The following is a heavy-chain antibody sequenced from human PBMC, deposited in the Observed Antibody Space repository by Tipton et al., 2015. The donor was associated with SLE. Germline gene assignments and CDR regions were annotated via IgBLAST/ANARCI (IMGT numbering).Heavy chain of an antibody. J-gene: IGHJ4*02. CDR1: GFRFGDYD. CDR3: CCLRWSDNFGY. D-gene: IGHD4-23*01. V-gene: IGHV3-49*03. Sequence: RSLRLSCTTSGFRFGDYDVTWFRQAPGKGLEWVGVIRSKTYSGTTKYAASVRGRFTISRDDSKSIAYLHMNSLRTERTAIYYCCCLRWSDNFGYWGQGPLVTVSS. CDR2: IRSKTYSGTT.